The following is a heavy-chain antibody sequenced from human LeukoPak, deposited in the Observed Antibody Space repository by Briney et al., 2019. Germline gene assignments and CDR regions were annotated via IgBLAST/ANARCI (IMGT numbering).Heavy chain of an antibody. V-gene: IGHV3-23*01. Sequence: GGSLRLSCAASGFTFGSYAMSWVRQAPGKGLEWVSAISGSGGSTYYADSVKGRFTISRDNSKNTLYLQMNSLRAEDTAVYYCASPYSSSSHGGANWFDPWGQGTLVTVSS. D-gene: IGHD6-13*01. CDR3: ASPYSSSSHGGANWFDP. CDR2: ISGSGGST. J-gene: IGHJ5*02. CDR1: GFTFGSYA.